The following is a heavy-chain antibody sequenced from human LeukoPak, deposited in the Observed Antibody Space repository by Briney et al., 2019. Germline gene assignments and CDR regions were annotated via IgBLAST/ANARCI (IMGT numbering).Heavy chain of an antibody. Sequence: GGSLRLSCVASGFTFSSYAMAWVRQAPGKGLEWVSAISGSGGRTYYADSVKGRFTISRDNSKNTLYLQMNSLRAEDTAVYYCARDRMNAYDYWGQGTLVTVSS. CDR1: GFTFSSYA. CDR2: ISGSGGRT. J-gene: IGHJ4*02. D-gene: IGHD3-16*01. CDR3: ARDRMNAYDY. V-gene: IGHV3-23*01.